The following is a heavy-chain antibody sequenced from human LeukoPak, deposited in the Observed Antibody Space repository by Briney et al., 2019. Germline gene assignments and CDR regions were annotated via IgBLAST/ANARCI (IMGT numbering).Heavy chain of an antibody. CDR2: IASDGSST. V-gene: IGHV3-74*01. CDR1: GFTFSSYW. D-gene: IGHD6-19*01. J-gene: IGHJ5*02. Sequence: GGSLRLSCAASGFTFSSYWMNWVRQAPGKGLVWVSRIASDGSSTTCADSVKGRFTISRDNAKNTLYLQMNSLRAEDTAVYYCARASSVAATWGQGTLVTVSS. CDR3: ARASSVAAT.